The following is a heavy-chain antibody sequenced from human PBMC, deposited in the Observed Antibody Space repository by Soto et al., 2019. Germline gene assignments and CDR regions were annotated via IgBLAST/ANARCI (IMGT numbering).Heavy chain of an antibody. CDR2: VHHSWGS. J-gene: IGHJ6*02. CDR1: GGSISSYY. Sequence: QVQLQESGPGLVKPSETLSLSCTVSGGSISSYYWSWFRQSPGKRMEWIGYVHHSWGSSYNPSLQXXVXXSLDPSKSQFSPKVTSVTATDTAVYYCARQGFGPLHGLVDVWGQGTTVTVSS. D-gene: IGHD3-10*01. CDR3: ARQGFGPLHGLVDV. V-gene: IGHV4-59*08.